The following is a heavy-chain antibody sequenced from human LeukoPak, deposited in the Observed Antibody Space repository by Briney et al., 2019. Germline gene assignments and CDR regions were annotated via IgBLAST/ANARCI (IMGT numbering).Heavy chain of an antibody. V-gene: IGHV3-20*04. CDR3: ARDPPDNWNFEYNWFDP. D-gene: IGHD1-1*01. CDR2: INWNGGST. CDR1: GFTFDDYG. J-gene: IGHJ5*02. Sequence: PGGSLRLSCAASGFTFDDYGMSWVRQAPGEGLEWVSGINWNGGSTDYADSVKGRFTISRDYAKNSLYLQMNSLRAADTALYYCARDPPDNWNFEYNWFDPWGQGTLVTVSS.